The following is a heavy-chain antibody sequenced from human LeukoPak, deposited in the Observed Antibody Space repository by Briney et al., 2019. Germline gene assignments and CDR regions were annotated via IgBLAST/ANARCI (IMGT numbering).Heavy chain of an antibody. V-gene: IGHV1-69*01. CDR3: ARGAGYSTLPYYYGMDV. CDR2: LLPIFGTA. Sequence: GASVKCSCMASGGTFSSYAISWVRQAPGHGLEWLGGLLPIFGTANYAQKFQGRVTITADESTSTAYMELSSLRSEDTAVYYCARGAGYSTLPYYYGMDVWGKGTTVTVSS. J-gene: IGHJ6*04. D-gene: IGHD5-24*01. CDR1: GGTFSSYA.